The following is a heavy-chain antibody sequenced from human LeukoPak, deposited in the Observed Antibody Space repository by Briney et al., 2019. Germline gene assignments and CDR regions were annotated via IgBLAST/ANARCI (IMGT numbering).Heavy chain of an antibody. CDR2: IYYSGST. V-gene: IGHV4-61*01. J-gene: IGHJ3*02. CDR1: GGSIISGSYY. Sequence: PSQTLSLTFTFSGGSIISGSYYWICIRQPPGKALECIMYIYYSGSTHYNHSLRSRFNISVDTSKDQSSLKLSSVTDEDTAVYFCARARNYYDSSDYYYEGDAFDIWGQGTMVTVSS. CDR3: ARARNYYDSSDYYYEGDAFDI. D-gene: IGHD3-22*01.